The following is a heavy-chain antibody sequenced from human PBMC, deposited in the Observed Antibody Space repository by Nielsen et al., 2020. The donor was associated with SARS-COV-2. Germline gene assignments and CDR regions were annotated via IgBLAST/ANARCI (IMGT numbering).Heavy chain of an antibody. CDR3: ARASDVARNPNWFDP. V-gene: IGHV4-31*03. D-gene: IGHD5-12*01. J-gene: IGHJ5*02. CDR2: IYYSGST. Sequence: SETLSPTCTVSGGSISSGGFYWSWIRQHPGKGLEWIGYIYYSGSTYYNPSLKSRLTMSVDTSKNQFSLKLSSVTAAATAVYYCARASDVARNPNWFDPWGQGTQVTVSS. CDR1: GGSISSGGFY.